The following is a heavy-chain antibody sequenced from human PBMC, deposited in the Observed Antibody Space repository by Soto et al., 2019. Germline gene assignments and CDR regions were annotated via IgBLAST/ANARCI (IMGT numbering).Heavy chain of an antibody. CDR1: GFTFSSYW. J-gene: IGHJ4*02. V-gene: IGHV3-7*01. CDR2: IKQDGSEK. CDR3: ARDEYNWNDLFDY. D-gene: IGHD1-1*01. Sequence: GGSLRLSCAASGFTFSSYWMSWVRQAPGKGLEWVANIKQDGSEKYYVDSVKGRFTISRDNAKNSLYLQMNSLRAEDTAVYYCARDEYNWNDLFDYWGQGTLVTVSS.